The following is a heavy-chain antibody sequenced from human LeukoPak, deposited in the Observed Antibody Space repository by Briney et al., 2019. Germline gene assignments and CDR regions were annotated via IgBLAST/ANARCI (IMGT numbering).Heavy chain of an antibody. V-gene: IGHV3-20*04. J-gene: IGHJ4*02. CDR3: ARERYGGNSAYYFDY. D-gene: IGHD4-23*01. CDR2: INWNGGST. CDR1: GFTFDDYG. Sequence: PGGSLRLSCAASGFTFDDYGMSWVRQAPGKGLDWVYGINWNGGSTGYADSVKGRFTISRDNAKNSLYLQMNSLRAEDTALYYCARERYGGNSAYYFDYWGQGTLVTVSS.